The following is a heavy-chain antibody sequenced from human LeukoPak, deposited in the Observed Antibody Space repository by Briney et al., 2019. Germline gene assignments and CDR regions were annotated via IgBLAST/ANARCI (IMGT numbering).Heavy chain of an antibody. J-gene: IGHJ4*02. CDR1: GGTFSSYA. V-gene: IGHV1-69*13. D-gene: IGHD5-24*01. CDR3: ARPCTDIDGYKY. CDR2: IIPIFGTA. Sequence: GASVKVSCKAPGGTFSSYAISWVRQAPGQGLEWMGGIIPIFGTANYAQKFQGRVTITADESTSTAYMELSRLRSEDTAVYYCARPCTDIDGYKYWGQGPWSPSPQ.